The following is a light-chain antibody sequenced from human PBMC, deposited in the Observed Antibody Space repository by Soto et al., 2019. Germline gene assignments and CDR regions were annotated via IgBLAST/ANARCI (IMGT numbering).Light chain of an antibody. CDR3: TSYAASNTGYV. CDR2: EVN. CDR1: SGDVGGYNY. V-gene: IGLV2-8*01. J-gene: IGLJ1*01. Sequence: QSVLTQPPSAPGAPGQSVTISCTGTSGDVGGYNYVSWYQQYPGKAPRLMIYEVNKRPSGVPDRFSGSKSGNTASLTVSGLQAEDEAAYYCTSYAASNTGYVFGSGTKVTVL.